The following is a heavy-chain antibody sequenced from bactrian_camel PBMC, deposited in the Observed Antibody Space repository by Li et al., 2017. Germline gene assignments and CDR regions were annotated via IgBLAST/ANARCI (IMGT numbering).Heavy chain of an antibody. D-gene: IGHD2*01. J-gene: IGHJ4*01. CDR1: TGTFRSAC. CDR2: IDSDGET. Sequence: HVQLVESGGDSVQAGGSLRLSCAASTGTFRSACMGWIRQVSGKEREGVASIDSDGETTYADSVKGRFTISRDNAKNSVYLQMNSLKLEDTAMYYCAADFGPYCSGSYLARRANFEGQGTQVTVS. V-gene: IGHV3S53*01.